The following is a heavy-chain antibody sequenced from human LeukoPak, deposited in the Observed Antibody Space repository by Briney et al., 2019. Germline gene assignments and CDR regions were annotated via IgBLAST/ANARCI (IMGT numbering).Heavy chain of an antibody. D-gene: IGHD5-24*01. J-gene: IGHJ4*02. V-gene: IGHV3-23*01. Sequence: PGGSLRLSCAASGFTFSSYAMSWVRQVPGKGLEWVSSISASGGVTHYADSVKGRFTISRDNAKNTLILQMNSLRVEDTAVYYCARDWVYKIDYWGRGTLVTVSS. CDR1: GFTFSSYA. CDR3: ARDWVYKIDY. CDR2: ISASGGVT.